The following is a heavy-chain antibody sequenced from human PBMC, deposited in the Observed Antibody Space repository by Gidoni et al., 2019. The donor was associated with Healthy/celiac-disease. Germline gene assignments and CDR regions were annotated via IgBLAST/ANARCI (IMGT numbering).Heavy chain of an antibody. D-gene: IGHD3-10*01. J-gene: IGHJ6*03. CDR1: GGSISSSSYY. CDR2: IYYSGST. Sequence: QLQLQESGPGLVKPSETLSLTCTVSGGSISSSSYYWGWIRQPPGKGLEWIGRIYYSGSTYYNPSLKSRVTISVDTSKNQFSLKLSSVTAADTAVYYCARLVPYEAEGIYYYYYYMDVWGKGTTVTVSS. V-gene: IGHV4-39*01. CDR3: ARLVPYEAEGIYYYYYYMDV.